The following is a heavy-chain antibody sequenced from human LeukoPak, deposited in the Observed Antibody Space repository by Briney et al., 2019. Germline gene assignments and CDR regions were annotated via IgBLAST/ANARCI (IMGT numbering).Heavy chain of an antibody. CDR3: ARDRSRGDTYAYDD. CDR2: INPNSGDI. CDR1: GYTFTDYY. D-gene: IGHD5-18*01. J-gene: IGHJ4*02. V-gene: IGHV1-2*02. Sequence: ASVKVSCKASGYTFTDYYMQWVRQAPGQGLEWMGWINPNSGDIYYAQKFQGRVTMTRDTSISTAYMELSRLTSDDTALYYCARDRSRGDTYAYDDWGQGTLVTVSS.